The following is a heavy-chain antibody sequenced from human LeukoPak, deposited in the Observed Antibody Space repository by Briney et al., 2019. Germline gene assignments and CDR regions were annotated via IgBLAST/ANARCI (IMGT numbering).Heavy chain of an antibody. CDR1: GYTFSIYW. CDR2: ISTDGSST. Sequence: GGSLRLSCGASGYTFSIYWMHWVRHGPGEGLVWFSRISTDGSSTSYGDCVRARFNFSRDNAKNTLYLQMNSLRAEDTAVYYCTRDTFGERDSWGQGTLVTVSS. CDR3: TRDTFGERDS. D-gene: IGHD3-10*01. J-gene: IGHJ4*02. V-gene: IGHV3-74*01.